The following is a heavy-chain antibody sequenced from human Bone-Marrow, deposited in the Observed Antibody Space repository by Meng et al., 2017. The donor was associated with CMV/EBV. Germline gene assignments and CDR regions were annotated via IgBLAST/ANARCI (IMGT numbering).Heavy chain of an antibody. V-gene: IGHV3-21*01. CDR2: ISSSSSYI. J-gene: IGHJ4*02. CDR3: ARGGVVIADDY. Sequence: GGSLRLSCAASGFSFSTYSMNWVRQAPGKGLEWVSSISSSSSYIYYADSVKGRFTISRDNAKNSLYLQMNSLRAEDTAVYYCARGGVVIADDYWGQGTLVTVSS. CDR1: GFSFSTYS. D-gene: IGHD2-21*01.